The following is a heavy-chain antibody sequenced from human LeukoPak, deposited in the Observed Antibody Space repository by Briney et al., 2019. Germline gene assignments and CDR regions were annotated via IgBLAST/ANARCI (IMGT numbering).Heavy chain of an antibody. CDR2: ISGSGGST. D-gene: IGHD2-2*01. J-gene: IGHJ4*02. V-gene: IGHV3-23*01. CDR1: GGTFSSYA. CDR3: AKGRGGYCSSTSCYESGY. Sequence: SCKASGGTFSSYAMSWVRQAPGKGLEWVSAISGSGGSTYYADSVKGRFTISRDNSKNTLYLQMNSLRAEDTAVYYCAKGRGGYCSSTSCYESGYWGQGTLVTVSS.